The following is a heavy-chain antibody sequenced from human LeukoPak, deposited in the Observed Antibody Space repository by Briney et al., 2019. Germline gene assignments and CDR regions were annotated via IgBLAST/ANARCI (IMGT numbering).Heavy chain of an antibody. Sequence: GASVKVSCKASGYTFTGYYMHWVRQAPGQGLEWMGWINPNSGGTNYAQKFQGRVTMTRDTSISTAYMELSRLRSDDTAVYYCARDPGIRAGYFDYWGQGTLVTVSS. D-gene: IGHD3-10*01. V-gene: IGHV1-2*02. CDR1: GYTFTGYY. CDR2: INPNSGGT. J-gene: IGHJ4*02. CDR3: ARDPGIRAGYFDY.